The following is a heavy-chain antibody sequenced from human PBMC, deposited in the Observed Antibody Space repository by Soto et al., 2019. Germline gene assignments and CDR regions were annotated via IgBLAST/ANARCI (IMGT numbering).Heavy chain of an antibody. V-gene: IGHV4-39*01. CDR1: GGSISSSSYY. J-gene: IGHJ6*03. CDR2: IYYSGST. D-gene: IGHD4-17*01. CDR3: ARQLYVDCDGLFGYYMYV. Sequence: PSETLSLTCTVSGGSISSSSYYWGWIRQPPGKGLEWIGSIYYSGSTYYNPSLKSRVTISVDTSKNQFSLKLSSVTAADTAVYYCARQLYVDCDGLFGYYMYVWGKGTTVTVSS.